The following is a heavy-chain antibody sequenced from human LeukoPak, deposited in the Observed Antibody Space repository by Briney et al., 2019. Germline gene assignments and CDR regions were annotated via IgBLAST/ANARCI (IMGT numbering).Heavy chain of an antibody. CDR2: INPNSGGT. Sequence: ASVKVSCKASGYTFTGYYMHWVRQAPGQGLEWMGWINPNSGGTNYAQKFQGRVTMTRDTSISTAYMELSRLRSDDTAVYYCARGGDYDILTGYPFDYWGQGTLDTVSS. CDR3: ARGGDYDILTGYPFDY. D-gene: IGHD3-9*01. V-gene: IGHV1-2*02. CDR1: GYTFTGYY. J-gene: IGHJ4*02.